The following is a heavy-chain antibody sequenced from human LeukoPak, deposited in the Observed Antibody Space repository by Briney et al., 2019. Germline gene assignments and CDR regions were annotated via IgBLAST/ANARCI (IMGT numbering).Heavy chain of an antibody. CDR3: ARGVGLTQGGAFDF. Sequence: SETLSLTCTVSGGSISSSSYYWGWIRQPPGKGLEWIGSIYYSGSTHYKSSLKSRVTISVDTSKNQLSLKLTSVTAADTAVYYCARGVGLTQGGAFDFWGQGTLVTVSS. CDR1: GGSISSSSYY. D-gene: IGHD3-16*01. CDR2: IYYSGST. J-gene: IGHJ4*02. V-gene: IGHV4-39*07.